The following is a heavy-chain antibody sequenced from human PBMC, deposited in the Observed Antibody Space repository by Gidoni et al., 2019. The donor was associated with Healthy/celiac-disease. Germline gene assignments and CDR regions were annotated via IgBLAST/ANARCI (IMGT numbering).Heavy chain of an antibody. V-gene: IGHV3-49*04. Sequence: VQLGVSGGGLVQAGRSLRLCCEATGFTFGAYAMSWVSKATGKGLEWVGFIISNAYVVTTEYSAAVKGIFTISRYDSNSIAYLQMNSLKSEYTAVYYCTRDRVSDDYIWWSYRHYLDAFDILGQGTIVTVSS. CDR1: GFTFGAYA. CDR2: IISNAYVVTT. J-gene: IGHJ3*02. D-gene: IGHD3-16*02. CDR3: TRDRVSDDYIWWSYRHYLDAFDI.